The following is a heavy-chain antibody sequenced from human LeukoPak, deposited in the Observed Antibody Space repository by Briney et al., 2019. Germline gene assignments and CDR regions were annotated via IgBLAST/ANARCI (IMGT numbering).Heavy chain of an antibody. CDR1: GFTFTNAW. J-gene: IGHJ4*02. Sequence: GGSLRLSCAASGFTFTNAWMSWVRQAPGKGLEWIGRIRSKTDGGTADYGAPVKGRFTISRDDSTNTLYLQMNSLRAEDTALYYCAKALYCSGGSCVDFDYWGQGTLVTVSS. CDR2: IRSKTDGGTA. CDR3: AKALYCSGGSCVDFDY. V-gene: IGHV3-15*05. D-gene: IGHD2-15*01.